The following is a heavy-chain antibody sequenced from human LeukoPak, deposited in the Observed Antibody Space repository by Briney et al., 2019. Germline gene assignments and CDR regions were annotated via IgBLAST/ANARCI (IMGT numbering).Heavy chain of an antibody. CDR1: GGSISSSSYY. D-gene: IGHD5-18*01. CDR3: ARDGYSFGHDFDY. V-gene: IGHV4-39*02. J-gene: IGHJ4*02. CDR2: IYYSGST. Sequence: SETLSLTCTVSGGSISSSSYYWGWIRQPPGKGLEWIGSIYYSGSTYYNPSLKSRVTISVDTSKNQFSLKLSSVTAADTAVYYCARDGYSFGHDFDYWGQGTLVTVSS.